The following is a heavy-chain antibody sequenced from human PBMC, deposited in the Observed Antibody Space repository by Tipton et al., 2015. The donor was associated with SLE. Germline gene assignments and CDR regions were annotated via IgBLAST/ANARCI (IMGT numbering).Heavy chain of an antibody. Sequence: TLSLTCAVYGGPFSGYYWSWIRQPPGKGLEWIGESNPSGNTNYNPSLKSRVTIFLDMSKNQLSLKMTSVTAADSAVYFCARGAKERITLVRVRPYFFDYWGQGSLVTVSS. D-gene: IGHD3-10*01. CDR1: GGPFSGYY. V-gene: IGHV4-34*01. J-gene: IGHJ4*01. CDR2: SNPSGNT. CDR3: ARGAKERITLVRVRPYFFDY.